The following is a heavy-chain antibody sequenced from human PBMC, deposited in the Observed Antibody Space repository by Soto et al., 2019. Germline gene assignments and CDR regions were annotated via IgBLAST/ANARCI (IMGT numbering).Heavy chain of an antibody. D-gene: IGHD6-19*01. V-gene: IGHV3-53*01. CDR3: ARGLLGSGWYYFHX. J-gene: IGHJ4*02. CDR2: IYSGGIT. CDR1: GFTVSSNY. Sequence: PKLSCAASGFTVSSNYMSWVRQAPGKGLEWVPVIYSGGITYYADSVKGLFTISRDNSKKTLYLQMNSLRAEDTAVYYCARGLLGSGWYYFHXWGKGTLVTVSX.